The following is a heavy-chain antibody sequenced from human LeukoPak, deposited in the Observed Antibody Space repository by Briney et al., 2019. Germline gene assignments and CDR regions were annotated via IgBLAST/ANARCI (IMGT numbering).Heavy chain of an antibody. J-gene: IGHJ4*02. CDR2: IRYDGSNK. Sequence: GGSLRLSCAAPGFTFSSYGMHWVRQAPGKGLEWVAFIRYDGSNKYYADSVKGRFTISRDDSKNTLYLQMNSLRAEDTAVYYCAKDPRYYDSSGYYDYWGQGTLVTVSS. D-gene: IGHD3-22*01. V-gene: IGHV3-30*02. CDR3: AKDPRYYDSSGYYDY. CDR1: GFTFSSYG.